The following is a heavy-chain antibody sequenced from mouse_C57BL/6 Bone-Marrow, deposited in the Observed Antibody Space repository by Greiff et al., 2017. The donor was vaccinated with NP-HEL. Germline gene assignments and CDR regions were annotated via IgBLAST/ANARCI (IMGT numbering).Heavy chain of an antibody. CDR1: GFTFSDYY. CDR3: ARDRVTTVAHYWYFDV. Sequence: EVMLVESEGGLVQPGSSMKLSCTASGFTFSDYYMAWVRQVPEKGLEWVANINYDGSSTYYLDSLKSRFIISRDNAKNILYLQMSSLKSEDTATYYCARDRVTTVAHYWYFDVWGTGTTVTVSS. J-gene: IGHJ1*03. V-gene: IGHV5-16*01. D-gene: IGHD1-1*01. CDR2: INYDGSST.